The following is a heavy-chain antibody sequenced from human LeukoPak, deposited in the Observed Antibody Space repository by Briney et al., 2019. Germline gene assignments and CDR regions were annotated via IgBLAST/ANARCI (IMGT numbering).Heavy chain of an antibody. V-gene: IGHV3-30*07. CDR3: ATAPAAADSC. Sequence: GRSLRLSCAASGFTFSAYAMHWVRQAPGKGLEWVAVISYDGSNKNHADSVKGRFTISRDNAKNSLYLQMSSLRAEDTAVYYCATAPAAADSCWGQGTLVAVSS. CDR1: GFTFSAYA. CDR2: ISYDGSNK. D-gene: IGHD6-13*01. J-gene: IGHJ4*02.